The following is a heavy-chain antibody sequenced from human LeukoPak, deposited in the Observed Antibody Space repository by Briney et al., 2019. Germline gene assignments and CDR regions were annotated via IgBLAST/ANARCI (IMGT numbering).Heavy chain of an antibody. CDR1: GFTFSSYW. Sequence: GGSLRLSCAASGFTFSSYWMSWVRQAPGKGLEWVANIKQDGSEKYYVDSVKGRFTISRDNAKNSLYLQMNSLRAEDTAVYYCARRPGVAAAGPLKIYYYYYMDVWGKGTTVTISS. D-gene: IGHD6-13*01. V-gene: IGHV3-7*01. J-gene: IGHJ6*03. CDR2: IKQDGSEK. CDR3: ARRPGVAAAGPLKIYYYYYMDV.